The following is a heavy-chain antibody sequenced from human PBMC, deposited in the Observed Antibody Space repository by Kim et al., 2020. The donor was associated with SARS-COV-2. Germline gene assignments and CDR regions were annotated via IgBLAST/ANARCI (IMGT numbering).Heavy chain of an antibody. J-gene: IGHJ4*02. Sequence: SETLSLTCAVYGGSFSGYYWSWIRQPPGKGLEWIGEINHSGSTNYNPSLKSRVTISVDTSKNQSSLKLSSVTAADTAVYYCARERVLYVFNAFDYWGQGT. V-gene: IGHV4-34*01. CDR1: GGSFSGYY. D-gene: IGHD3-3*01. CDR3: ARERVLYVFNAFDY. CDR2: INHSGST.